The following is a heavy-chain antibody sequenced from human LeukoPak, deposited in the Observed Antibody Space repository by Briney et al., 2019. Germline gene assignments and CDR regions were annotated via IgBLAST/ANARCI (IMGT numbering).Heavy chain of an antibody. CDR1: AGSISSYY. CDR2: IYYSGST. Sequence: SETLSLTCAVSAGSISSYYWSWIRQPPGKGLEWIGYIYYSGSTNYNPSLKSRVTISVDTSKNQFSLKLSSVTAADTAVYYCARGYDWLPAYFDYWGQGTLVTVSS. CDR3: ARGYDWLPAYFDY. D-gene: IGHD3-9*01. V-gene: IGHV4-59*01. J-gene: IGHJ4*02.